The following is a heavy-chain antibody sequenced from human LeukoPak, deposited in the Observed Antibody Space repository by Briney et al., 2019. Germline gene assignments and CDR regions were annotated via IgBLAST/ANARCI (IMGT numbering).Heavy chain of an antibody. CDR2: ISGSGGST. V-gene: IGHV3-23*01. J-gene: IGHJ4*02. Sequence: GGSLRLSCAASGFTFSSYAMSWVRQAPGKGLEWVSAISGSGGSTYYADSVKGRFTISRDNSKNTLYLQMNSLRAEDRALYYCAKDRVSVYYYDSSGYYYFDYWGQGTLVTVSS. CDR3: AKDRVSVYYYDSSGYYYFDY. CDR1: GFTFSSYA. D-gene: IGHD3-22*01.